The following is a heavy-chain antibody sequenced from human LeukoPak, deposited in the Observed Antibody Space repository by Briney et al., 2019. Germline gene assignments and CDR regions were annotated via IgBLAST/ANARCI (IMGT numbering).Heavy chain of an antibody. D-gene: IGHD3-9*01. Sequence: KTSETLSLTCTVSGGSISSSSYYWGWIRQPPGKGLEWIGSIYYSGSTYYNPSLKSRVTISVDTSKNQFSLKLSSVTAADTAVYYCASPSMYYDIISIAFDIWGQGTMVTVSS. CDR3: ASPSMYYDIISIAFDI. CDR1: GGSISSSSYY. CDR2: IYYSGST. V-gene: IGHV4-39*07. J-gene: IGHJ3*02.